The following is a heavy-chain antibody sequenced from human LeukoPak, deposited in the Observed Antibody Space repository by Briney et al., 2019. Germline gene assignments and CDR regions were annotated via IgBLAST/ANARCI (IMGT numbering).Heavy chain of an antibody. CDR1: GFTFSSYG. V-gene: IGHV3-30*02. CDR3: AKDWSTDWSNWFDS. D-gene: IGHD3-3*01. CDR2: TRPDCSNK. Sequence: SGGSLRLSXAASGFTFSSYGMHWVRQAPGKGLGRVAFTRPDCSNKHYGDSVQGRFTISRDNSRNTLYLQMNSLRVEDTAMYYCAKDWSTDWSNWFDSWGQGSLVTVSS. J-gene: IGHJ5*01.